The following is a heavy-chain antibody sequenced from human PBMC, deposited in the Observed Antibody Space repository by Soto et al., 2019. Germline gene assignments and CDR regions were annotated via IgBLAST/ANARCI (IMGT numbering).Heavy chain of an antibody. J-gene: IGHJ6*02. CDR3: ARGVAVAGTYYYYGMDV. D-gene: IGHD6-19*01. CDR2: TYYRSKWYN. Sequence: QTLSLTCAISGDTVYSNSAAWNWIRQSPSRGLEWLGRTYYRSKWYNDYAVSVKSRITINPDTSKNQFSLQLNSVNPEDTAVYYCARGVAVAGTYYYYGMDVWGQGTTVTVSS. CDR1: GDTVYSNSAA. V-gene: IGHV6-1*01.